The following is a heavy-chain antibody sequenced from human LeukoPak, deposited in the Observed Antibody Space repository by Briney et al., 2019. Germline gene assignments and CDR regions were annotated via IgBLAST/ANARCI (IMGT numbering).Heavy chain of an antibody. CDR2: IRGDGGEK. V-gene: IGHV3-7*04. J-gene: IGHJ4*02. CDR1: GFTFSTYW. CDR3: ARGQGGKGPYSSSWGPADY. D-gene: IGHD6-13*01. Sequence: PGGSLRLSCAASGFTFSTYWMNWFRQTPGKGLEWVAKIRGDGGEKDHVASVKGRFTISRDNAKNSLYLQMNSLRAEDTAVYYCARGQGGKGPYSSSWGPADYWGQGTLVTVSS.